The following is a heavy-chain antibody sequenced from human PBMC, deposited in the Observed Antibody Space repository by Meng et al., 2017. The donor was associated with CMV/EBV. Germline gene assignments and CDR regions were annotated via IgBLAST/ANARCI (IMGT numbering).Heavy chain of an antibody. CDR1: GFTFSNYW. D-gene: IGHD3-10*01. CDR2: INSDGSST. J-gene: IGHJ3*02. Sequence: GESLKISCAASGFTFSNYWMHWVRQAPGKGLVWVSRINSDGSSTSYADSVKGRFTISRYNAKNSLYLQMISLRAEDTAVYYWARDKVGSGSYYFDAFDIWGQGTMVTVSS. V-gene: IGHV3-74*01. CDR3: ARDKVGSGSYYFDAFDI.